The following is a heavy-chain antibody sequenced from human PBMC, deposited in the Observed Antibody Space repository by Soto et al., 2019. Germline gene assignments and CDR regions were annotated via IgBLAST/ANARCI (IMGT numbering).Heavy chain of an antibody. V-gene: IGHV3-53*04. CDR1: GFTVSSNY. Sequence: EVQLVESGGGLVQPGGSLRLSCAASGFTVSSNYMSWVRQAPGKGLEWVSVVYSGGSTYYADSVKGRFTISRHNSKNTLYLQMNSLRAEDTAVYYCARELRGYGGNIEGTDVWGQGTTVTVSS. J-gene: IGHJ6*02. D-gene: IGHD2-15*01. CDR2: VYSGGST. CDR3: ARELRGYGGNIEGTDV.